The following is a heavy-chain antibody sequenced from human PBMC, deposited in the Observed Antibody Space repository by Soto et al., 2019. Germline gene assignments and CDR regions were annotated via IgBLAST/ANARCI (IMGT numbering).Heavy chain of an antibody. J-gene: IGHJ6*02. D-gene: IGHD2-15*01. V-gene: IGHV4-34*01. CDR1: GGSFSGYY. CDR2: INHRGST. Sequence: PSETLSPTCAVYGGSFSGYYWSWIRQPPGKGLEWIGEINHRGSTNYNPSLKCRVTISVDTTKNQFALKLSSVTAADTAVYYCARGLRLPLPYCSGGSCYIYYYYGMDVWGQGTTVTVSS. CDR3: ARGLRLPLPYCSGGSCYIYYYYGMDV.